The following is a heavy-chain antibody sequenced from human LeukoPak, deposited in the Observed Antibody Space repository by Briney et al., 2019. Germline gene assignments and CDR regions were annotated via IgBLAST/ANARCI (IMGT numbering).Heavy chain of an antibody. J-gene: IGHJ4*02. Sequence: TGGSLRLSCADSGITFSSYWMSWVRQAPGKGLEWVANIKQDGGEKYYVDSVKGRFTISRDNSKNTLYLQMNSLRAEDTAVYYCARSTCSSGGTCYSALVYWGQGTLVTVSS. D-gene: IGHD2-15*01. CDR1: GITFSSYW. CDR3: ARSTCSSGGTCYSALVY. CDR2: IKQDGGEK. V-gene: IGHV3-7*03.